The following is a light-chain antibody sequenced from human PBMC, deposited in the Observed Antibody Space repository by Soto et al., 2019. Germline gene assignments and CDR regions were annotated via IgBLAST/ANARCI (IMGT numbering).Light chain of an antibody. J-gene: IGKJ1*01. CDR1: ESVSYW. Sequence: EIQMTQSPYTLSASVGVRVTITCRASESVSYWLAWYQQKPGKAPKLLVHDASTLLSGVPSRFSGSVSGTEFILTIGSLQPDDFATYYCQQYKSYPWTFGKGTKV. CDR3: QQYKSYPWT. V-gene: IGKV1-5*01. CDR2: DAS.